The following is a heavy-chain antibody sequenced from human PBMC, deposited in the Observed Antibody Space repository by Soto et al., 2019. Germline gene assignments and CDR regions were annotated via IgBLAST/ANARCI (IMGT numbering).Heavy chain of an antibody. J-gene: IGHJ4*02. D-gene: IGHD2-21*01. CDR1: GYTFTSYG. CDR2: SGANNGNT. V-gene: IGHV1-18*01. Sequence: QVQLVQSGSELKEPGASVRVSCKASGYTFTSYGFSWMRQAHDQGLERVACSGANNGNTNFADKFQGSVTLTTATSTSTAYMELRSLRSDDAAVYYWARDFRDSCAGATCSYCDYWGQGSLVTVSS. CDR3: ARDFRDSCAGATCSYCDY.